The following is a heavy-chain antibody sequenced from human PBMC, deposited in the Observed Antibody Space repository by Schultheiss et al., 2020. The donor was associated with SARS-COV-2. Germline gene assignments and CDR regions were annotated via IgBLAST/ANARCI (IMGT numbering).Heavy chain of an antibody. Sequence: SETLSLTCTVSGGSISSYYWSWIRQPPGKGLEWIGYIYYSGSTNYNPSLKSRVTISVDTSKNQFSLKLSSVTAADTAVYYCARIRGTYAYNWLDPWGQGILVTVSS. CDR2: IYYSGST. CDR3: ARIRGTYAYNWLDP. D-gene: IGHD1-26*01. CDR1: GGSISSYY. J-gene: IGHJ5*02. V-gene: IGHV4-59*12.